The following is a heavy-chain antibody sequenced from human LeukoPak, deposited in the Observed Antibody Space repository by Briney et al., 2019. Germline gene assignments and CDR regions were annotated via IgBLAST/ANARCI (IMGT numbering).Heavy chain of an antibody. V-gene: IGHV1-69*13. D-gene: IGHD2/OR15-2a*01. J-gene: IGHJ3*02. CDR1: GGIFSSNG. CDR2: INPNSGST. Sequence: SVKVSCKAFGGIFSSNGFSWVRQGPGQGLEWMGGINPNSGSTNYAQKFQGRVTITADESTSTAYMELSSLRSEDTAVYYCARSFLTVGTTGAFDIWGLGTMVTVSS. CDR3: ARSFLTVGTTGAFDI.